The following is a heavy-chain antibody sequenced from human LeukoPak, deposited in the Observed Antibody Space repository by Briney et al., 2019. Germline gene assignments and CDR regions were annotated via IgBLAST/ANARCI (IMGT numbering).Heavy chain of an antibody. CDR1: GLIFNNYG. CDR3: ARDPGGWSLDS. V-gene: IGHV3-33*01. D-gene: IGHD6-19*01. Sequence: GGSLRLSCAASGLIFNNYGFLWVRQAPGKGLEWVAVIWYDGSKQYYADSAQGRFTISRDNSKNTVYLQMNSLRAEDTAVYFCARDPGGWSLDSWGQGTLVTVSS. CDR2: IWYDGSKQ. J-gene: IGHJ4*02.